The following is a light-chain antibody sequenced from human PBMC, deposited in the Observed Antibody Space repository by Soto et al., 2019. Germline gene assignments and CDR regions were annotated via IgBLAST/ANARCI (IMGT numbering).Light chain of an antibody. CDR3: QQRNNWPLT. V-gene: IGKV3-11*01. Sequence: ETVLTQSPATLSLSPGERATLSCRASRSISTYLAWYQQKPGQAPRLLIYEALNRATGIPARFSGSGSGTDFTLNISSLEPEAFAVYYCQQRNNWPLTFGGGTKVEIK. CDR2: EAL. J-gene: IGKJ4*02. CDR1: RSISTY.